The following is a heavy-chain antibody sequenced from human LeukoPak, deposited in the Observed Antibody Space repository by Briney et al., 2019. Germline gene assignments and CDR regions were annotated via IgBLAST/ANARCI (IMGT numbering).Heavy chain of an antibody. CDR3: ARPPYGGVDY. J-gene: IGHJ4*02. Sequence: GGSLRLSCAASGLTVSSYMSWVRQAPGKGGEWVSVIYSGGSIYYADSVKGRFTISRDKSKNTLYLQMNSLRAEDTAVYYCARPPYGGVDYWGQGTLVTVSS. V-gene: IGHV3-66*04. D-gene: IGHD4-23*01. CDR2: IYSGGSI. CDR1: GLTVSSY.